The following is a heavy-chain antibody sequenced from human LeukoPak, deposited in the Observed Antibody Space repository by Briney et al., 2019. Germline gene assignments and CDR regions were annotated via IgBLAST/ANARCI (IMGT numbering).Heavy chain of an antibody. CDR3: ARMTTYRDFDY. D-gene: IGHD4-17*01. J-gene: IGHJ4*02. V-gene: IGHV4-59*01. Sequence: PSETLSLTCTVSGGSISSYYWSWIRQPPGKGLEWIGYIYYSGSTNYNPSLKSRVTISVDTSKNQFSLKLGSVTAADTAVYYCARMTTYRDFDYWGQGTLVTVSS. CDR1: GGSISSYY. CDR2: IYYSGST.